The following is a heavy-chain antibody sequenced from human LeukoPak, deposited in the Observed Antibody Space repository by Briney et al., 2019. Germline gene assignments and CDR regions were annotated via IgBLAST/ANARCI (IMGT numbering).Heavy chain of an antibody. J-gene: IGHJ4*02. CDR1: GGSISSSSYY. D-gene: IGHD1-7*01. V-gene: IGHV4-39*01. CDR3: ARTCRSNWNYGQGELNFDY. CDR2: IYYSGST. Sequence: PSETLSLTCTVSGGSISSSSYYWGWIRQPPGKGLEWIGSIYYSGSTYYNPSLKSRVTISVDTSKNQFSLKLSSVTAADTAVYYCARTCRSNWNYGQGELNFDYWGQGTLVTVSS.